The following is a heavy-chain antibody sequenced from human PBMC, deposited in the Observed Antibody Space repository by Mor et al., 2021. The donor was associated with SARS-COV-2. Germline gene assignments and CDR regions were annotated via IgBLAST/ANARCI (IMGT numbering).Heavy chain of an antibody. Sequence: SGSGGSTYYADSVKGRFTISRDNSKNTLYLQMNSLRAEDTAVYYCAKTLAMTPAGNYWGQGTL. CDR3: AKTLAMTPAGNY. V-gene: IGHV3-23*01. D-gene: IGHD2-2*01. CDR2: SGSGGST. J-gene: IGHJ4*02.